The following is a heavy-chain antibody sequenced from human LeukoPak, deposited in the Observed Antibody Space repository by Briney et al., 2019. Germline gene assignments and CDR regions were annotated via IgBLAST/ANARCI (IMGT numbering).Heavy chain of an antibody. CDR3: AKDLFRWSFDF. Sequence: GGTLRLSCAASGFAFSSYGMSWVRQAPGKGLEWVSAISGSGGSTYYADSVKGRFTISRDKSKNTLYLLMNSLRADDTAVYYCAKDLFRWSFDFWGQGTLVTVSS. CDR1: GFAFSSYG. V-gene: IGHV3-23*01. J-gene: IGHJ4*02. CDR2: ISGSGGST. D-gene: IGHD4-23*01.